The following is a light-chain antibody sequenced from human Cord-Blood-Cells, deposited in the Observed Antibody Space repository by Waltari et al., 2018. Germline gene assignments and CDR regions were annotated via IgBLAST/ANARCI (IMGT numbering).Light chain of an antibody. J-gene: IGLJ2*01. CDR2: GKN. V-gene: IGLV3-19*01. CDR1: SLRSYD. Sequence: SSELTQDPAVSVALGQTVRITCQGDSLRSYDASWYQQKPGQAPVLVIYGKNNRPSGIPDLFAGSSSGNTASLTITGAQAEDEADYYCNSRDSSGNHVVFGGGTKLTVL. CDR3: NSRDSSGNHVV.